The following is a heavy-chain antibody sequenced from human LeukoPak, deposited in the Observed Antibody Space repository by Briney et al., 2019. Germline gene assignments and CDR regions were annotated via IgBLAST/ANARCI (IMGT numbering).Heavy chain of an antibody. CDR1: GGSISIYY. CDR2: IYYSGST. J-gene: IGHJ3*02. Sequence: SETLSLTCTVSGGSISIYYWSWIRQPPGKGLEWIGYIYYSGSTNYNPSLKSRVTISVDTSKNQFSLKLSSVTAADTAVYYCAREGYRNAFDIWGQGTMVTVSS. V-gene: IGHV4-59*01. CDR3: AREGYRNAFDI. D-gene: IGHD5-12*01.